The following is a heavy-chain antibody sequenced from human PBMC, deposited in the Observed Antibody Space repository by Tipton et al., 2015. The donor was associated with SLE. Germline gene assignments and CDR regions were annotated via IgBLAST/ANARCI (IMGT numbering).Heavy chain of an antibody. J-gene: IGHJ4*02. CDR1: GFTFSDYY. V-gene: IGHV3-11*04. Sequence: SLRLSCAASGFTFSDYYMSWIRQAPGKGLEWVSYISSSGSTIYYADSVKGRFTISRDNAKNSLYLQMNSLRAEDTAVYYCARATTVTTRFDYWGQGTLVTVSS. CDR3: ARATTVTTRFDY. D-gene: IGHD4-17*01. CDR2: ISSSGSTI.